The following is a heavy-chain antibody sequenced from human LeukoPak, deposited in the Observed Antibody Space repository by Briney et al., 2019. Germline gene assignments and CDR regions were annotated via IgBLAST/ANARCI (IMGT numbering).Heavy chain of an antibody. CDR2: ISAYNGNT. V-gene: IGHV1-18*01. CDR3: ARLDIVVVPAAMFNYYYYMDV. Sequence: ASVKVSCKASGYTFTSYGISWVRQAPGQGLEWMGWISAYNGNTNYAPKLQGRVTMTTDTSTSTAYMELRSLRSDDTAVYYCARLDIVVVPAAMFNYYYYMDVWGKGTTVTVSS. J-gene: IGHJ6*03. D-gene: IGHD2-2*01. CDR1: GYTFTSYG.